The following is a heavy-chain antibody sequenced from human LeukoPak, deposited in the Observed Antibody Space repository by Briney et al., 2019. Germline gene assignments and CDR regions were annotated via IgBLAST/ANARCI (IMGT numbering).Heavy chain of an antibody. V-gene: IGHV5-51*01. CDR2: IYPGDSDT. CDR1: GYSFTSYW. D-gene: IGHD3-9*01. J-gene: IGHJ5*02. CDR3: ARHQGVLYYDILTGYRRSNWFDP. Sequence: PGESLKISCKGSGYSFTSYWIGWVRQMPGKGLEWMGIIYPGDSDTRYSPSFQGQVTISADKSISTAYLHWSSLKASDNAMYDCARHQGVLYYDILTGYRRSNWFDPWGQGTLVTVSS.